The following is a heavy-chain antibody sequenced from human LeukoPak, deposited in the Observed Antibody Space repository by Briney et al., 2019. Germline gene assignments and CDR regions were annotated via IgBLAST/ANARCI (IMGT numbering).Heavy chain of an antibody. Sequence: PGGSLRLSCAASGFTFSSYAMSWVRQAPGKGLEWVSTISGSGGSTYYADSVKGRFTISRDNSKNTLYLQMNSLRAEDTAVYYCADVGSGWYTAEYFQHWGQGTLVTVSS. J-gene: IGHJ1*01. CDR2: ISGSGGST. D-gene: IGHD6-19*01. CDR3: ADVGSGWYTAEYFQH. CDR1: GFTFSSYA. V-gene: IGHV3-23*01.